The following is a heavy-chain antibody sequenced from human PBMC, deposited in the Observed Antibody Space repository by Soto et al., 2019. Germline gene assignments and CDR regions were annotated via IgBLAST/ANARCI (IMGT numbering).Heavy chain of an antibody. CDR3: ASTRKNIVATFDY. J-gene: IGHJ4*02. CDR1: GGSFSGYY. CDR2: INHSGGT. D-gene: IGHD5-12*01. V-gene: IGHV4-34*01. Sequence: SETLSLTCAVDGGSFSGYYWSWIRQPPGKGLEWIGEINHSGGTNYNPSLKSRVTISVDTSKNQFSLKLSSVTAADTAVYYCASTRKNIVATFDYWGQGTLVTVPQ.